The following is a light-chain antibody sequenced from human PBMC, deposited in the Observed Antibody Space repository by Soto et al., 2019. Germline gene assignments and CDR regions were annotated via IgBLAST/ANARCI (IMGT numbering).Light chain of an antibody. Sequence: EIVLTQSPGTLSLSPGERVTLSCRASQSVSSTYLAWYQQKPGQAPRLLIYGASSRAAGIPDRFSGSGSGTDFTLTINRLEPDDFALYYCQQYGSSPWTFGQGTKVEIK. CDR2: GAS. V-gene: IGKV3-20*01. J-gene: IGKJ1*01. CDR3: QQYGSSPWT. CDR1: QSVSSTY.